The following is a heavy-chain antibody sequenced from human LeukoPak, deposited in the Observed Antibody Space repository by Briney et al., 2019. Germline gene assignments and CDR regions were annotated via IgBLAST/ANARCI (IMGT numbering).Heavy chain of an antibody. CDR3: GRAFPPLRTSSAGDL. D-gene: IGHD3-16*01. CDR1: GFTFSDYD. V-gene: IGHV3-21*01. CDR2: ISYLSSHV. Sequence: GGSLRLSCSASGFTFSDYDMNWVRQAPGKGLEWVSSISYLSSHVYYGDSVKGRFSISRDNTKNSLYLQMNSLGAEDTAIYYCGRAFPPLRTSSAGDLWGQGILVTVSS. J-gene: IGHJ4*02.